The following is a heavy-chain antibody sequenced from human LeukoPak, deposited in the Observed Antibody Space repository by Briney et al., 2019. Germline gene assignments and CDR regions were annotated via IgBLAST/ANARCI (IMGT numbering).Heavy chain of an antibody. D-gene: IGHD2/OR15-2a*01. J-gene: IGHJ6*02. V-gene: IGHV3-21*01. CDR2: ISPVSSYT. CDR3: VRDVSRRIGMDV. Sequence: GGSLRLSCLASGFSFNSHTMNWVREAPGKGLEWVSTISPVSSYTWYAESVKGRFTISRDNPKNSLYLQMDSLRAEDTAVYYCVRDVSRRIGMDVWGQGTTVTVSS. CDR1: GFSFNSHT.